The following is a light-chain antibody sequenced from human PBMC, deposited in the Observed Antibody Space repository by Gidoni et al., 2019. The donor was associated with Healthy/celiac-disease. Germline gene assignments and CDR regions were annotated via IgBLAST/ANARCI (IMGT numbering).Light chain of an antibody. V-gene: IGKV1-39*01. CDR3: QQSYSTPVMYT. Sequence: DIQMTQSPSSLSASVGDRVTITCRASQSISSYLNWYQQKPGKAPKLLIYAASSLQSGVPSRFSGSGSGTDFTLTISSLQPEDFATYYCQQSYSTPVMYTFXXXTKLEIK. CDR2: AAS. CDR1: QSISSY. J-gene: IGKJ2*01.